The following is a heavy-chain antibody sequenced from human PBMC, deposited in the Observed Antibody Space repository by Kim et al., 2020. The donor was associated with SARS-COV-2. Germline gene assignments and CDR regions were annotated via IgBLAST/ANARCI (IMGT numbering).Heavy chain of an antibody. J-gene: IGHJ6*02. CDR1: GGSFSGYY. CDR3: ARFGSSPGYSRGYGYYYGMDV. CDR2: INHSGST. D-gene: IGHD6-25*01. V-gene: IGHV4-34*01. Sequence: SETLSLTCAVYGGSFSGYYWSWIRQPPGKGLEWIGEINHSGSTNYNPSLKSRVTISVDTSKNQFSLKLSSVTAADTAVYYCARFGSSPGYSRGYGYYYGMDVWGQGTTVTVSS.